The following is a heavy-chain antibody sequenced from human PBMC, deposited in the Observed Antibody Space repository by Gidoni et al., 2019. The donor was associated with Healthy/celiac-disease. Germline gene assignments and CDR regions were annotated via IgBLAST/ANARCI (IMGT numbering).Heavy chain of an antibody. CDR1: GFTVSIKY. CDR2: IYSGGST. D-gene: IGHD3-9*01. J-gene: IGHJ4*02. CDR3: AAYDILTGYYSRSLSIDY. V-gene: IGHV3-66*01. Sequence: EVQLVESGGGLGQPGGSLRISCEASGFTVSIKYISWVRQAPGKGLEWVSVIYSGGSTYYADSVKGIFTISRDNSKNTLYLQMNSLRAEDTAVYHWAAYDILTGYYSRSLSIDYWGQGTLVTVSS.